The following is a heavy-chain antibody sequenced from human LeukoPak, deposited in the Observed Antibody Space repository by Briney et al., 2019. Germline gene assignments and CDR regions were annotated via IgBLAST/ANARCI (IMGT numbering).Heavy chain of an antibody. J-gene: IGHJ4*02. D-gene: IGHD2-15*01. Sequence: GGSLRLSCAASGFTFSSYAMSWVRQAPGKGLEWVSGISGGGGSTYYVDSVKGRFTISRDNSKNTLYLQMNSLRAEDTAVYYCAKVDGVVAAARLAYFDYWGQGTLVTVSS. V-gene: IGHV3-23*01. CDR3: AKVDGVVAAARLAYFDY. CDR1: GFTFSSYA. CDR2: ISGGGGST.